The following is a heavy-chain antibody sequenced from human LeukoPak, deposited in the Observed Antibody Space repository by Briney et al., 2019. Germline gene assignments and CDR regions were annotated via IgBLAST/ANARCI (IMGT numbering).Heavy chain of an antibody. V-gene: IGHV3-30*04. CDR1: GFTFSSYA. D-gene: IGHD5-18*01. Sequence: GRSLRLSCAASGFTFSSYAMHWVRQAPGKGLEWVAVISYDGSNKYYADSVKGRFTISRDNSKNTLYLQMNSLRAEDTAAYYCASKGIQLWLPHYWGQGTLVTVSS. CDR2: ISYDGSNK. J-gene: IGHJ4*02. CDR3: ASKGIQLWLPHY.